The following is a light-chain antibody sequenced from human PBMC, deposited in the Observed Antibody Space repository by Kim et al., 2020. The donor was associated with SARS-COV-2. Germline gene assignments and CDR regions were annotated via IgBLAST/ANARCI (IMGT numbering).Light chain of an antibody. V-gene: IGLV3-19*01. CDR3: SSRDSSGYVI. CDR1: SLRQYY. Sequence: SSELTQDPALSVALGQTVRITCQGDSLRQYYGGWYQQKPGQAPILVISVKNNRPTGIPDRFSGTSSGNTASLTITGAQAEDEADYYCSSRDSSGYVIFGGGTQRTV. CDR2: VKN. J-gene: IGLJ2*01.